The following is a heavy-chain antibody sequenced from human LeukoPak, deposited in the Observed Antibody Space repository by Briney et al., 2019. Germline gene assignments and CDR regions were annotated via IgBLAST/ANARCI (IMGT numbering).Heavy chain of an antibody. V-gene: IGHV3-48*03. Sequence: GGSLRLSCAASGYTFSSYEMNWVRQAQGKGLEGVSYISSSGSTIYYADSVKGRFTISRDNAKNSLYLQMNSLRAEDTAAYYCARGGAYSGYDSNYYFDYWGQGALVTVSS. J-gene: IGHJ4*02. CDR2: ISSSGSTI. CDR3: ARGGAYSGYDSNYYFDY. D-gene: IGHD5-12*01. CDR1: GYTFSSYE.